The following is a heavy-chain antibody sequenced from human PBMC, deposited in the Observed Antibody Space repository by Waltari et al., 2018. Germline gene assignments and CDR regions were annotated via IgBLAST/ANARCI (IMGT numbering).Heavy chain of an antibody. CDR2: IYHSGST. CDR3: ARALYCSGGSCHRGAFDI. D-gene: IGHD2-15*01. J-gene: IGHJ3*02. CDR1: GYSISSGYY. Sequence: QVQLQESGPGLVKPSETLSLTCTVSGYSISSGYYWGWIRQPPGKGLEWIGSIYHSGSTYYNPSLKSRVTISVDTSKNQFSLKLSSVTAADTAVYYRARALYCSGGSCHRGAFDIWGQGTMVTVSS. V-gene: IGHV4-38-2*02.